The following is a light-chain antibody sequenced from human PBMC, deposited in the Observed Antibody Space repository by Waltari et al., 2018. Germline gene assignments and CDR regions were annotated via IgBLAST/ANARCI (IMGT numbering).Light chain of an antibody. J-gene: IGLJ3*02. Sequence: QSALTQPASVSGSPGQSITISCTGTSSDVGGYNYVSWYQHPPGKAPKLMIYEVSNRPSGVSNRFCGSKSGNTASLTIAGLQAEDEAHYYCSSYTSSISWVFGGGTKLTVL. CDR2: EVS. CDR3: SSYTSSISWV. CDR1: SSDVGGYNY. V-gene: IGLV2-14*01.